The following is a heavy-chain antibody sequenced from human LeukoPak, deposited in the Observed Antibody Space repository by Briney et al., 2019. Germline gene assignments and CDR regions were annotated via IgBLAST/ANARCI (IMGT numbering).Heavy chain of an antibody. CDR2: IKTQVYGGTT. J-gene: IGHJ4*02. D-gene: IGHD1-1*01. Sequence: PGGSLRLSCTTSGFTFGDFAMNWVRQAPGKGLEWVGFIKTQVYGGTTEYGASVKGRLTISRDDSRAIAYLQMNSLKTEDTAVYFCTRDHRDDWNPGYYFDYWGQGAMVTVSS. CDR1: GFTFGDFA. V-gene: IGHV3-49*04. CDR3: TRDHRDDWNPGYYFDY.